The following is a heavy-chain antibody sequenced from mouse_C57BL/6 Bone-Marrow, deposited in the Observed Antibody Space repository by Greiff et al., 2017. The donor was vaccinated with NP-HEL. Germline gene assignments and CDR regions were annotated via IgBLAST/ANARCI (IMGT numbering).Heavy chain of an antibody. CDR2: IHPTSGST. CDR1: GYTFTSYW. J-gene: IGHJ2*01. D-gene: IGHD1-1*02. Sequence: QVQLQQPGAELVKPGASVKLSCKASGYTFTSYWMHWVKQRPGQGLEWIGMIHPTSGSTNYNEKFKSKAPLTVDKSSSTAYMQLSSLTSEDSAVYYCAQLLRWCDYWGQGTTLTVSS. V-gene: IGHV1-64*01. CDR3: AQLLRWCDY.